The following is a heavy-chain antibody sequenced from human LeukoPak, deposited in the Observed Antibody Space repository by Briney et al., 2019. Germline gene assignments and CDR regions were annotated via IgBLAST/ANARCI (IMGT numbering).Heavy chain of an antibody. D-gene: IGHD3-22*01. V-gene: IGHV4-39*07. J-gene: IGHJ3*02. Sequence: PSETLSLTCTVSGGSISSSSYYWGWIRQPPGKGLEWIGSIYYSGSTYYNPSLKSRVTISVDTSKNQFSLKLSSVTAADTAVYYCARDYLYYYDSSAQRALDIWGQGTMVTVSS. CDR1: GGSISSSSYY. CDR3: ARDYLYYYDSSAQRALDI. CDR2: IYYSGST.